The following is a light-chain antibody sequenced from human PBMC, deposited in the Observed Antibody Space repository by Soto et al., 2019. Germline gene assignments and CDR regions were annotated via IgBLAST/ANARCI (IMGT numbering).Light chain of an antibody. J-gene: IGKJ5*01. Sequence: EIVLTQSPTPLSLSPVERATLSCRASQSVSRYLAWYQQKPRQAPRRLIYDASNRATGIPARFSGSGSGTDFTLTISSLEPEDFAVYYCQQRRHWPLITFGQGTRLEIK. V-gene: IGKV3-11*01. CDR3: QQRRHWPLIT. CDR1: QSVSRY. CDR2: DAS.